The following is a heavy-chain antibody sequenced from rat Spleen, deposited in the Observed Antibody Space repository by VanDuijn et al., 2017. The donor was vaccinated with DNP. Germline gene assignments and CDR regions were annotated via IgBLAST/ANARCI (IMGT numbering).Heavy chain of an antibody. V-gene: IGHV5-22*01. D-gene: IGHD1-4*01. CDR3: ARHVLPLRVWDY. CDR1: GFTFSDYY. J-gene: IGHJ2*01. CDR2: INYDGGNT. Sequence: EVQLVESGGGLVQPGRSLKLSCAASGFTFSDYYMAWVRQTPTKGLEWVAYINYDGGNTYNGGSVKGRFTISRDIAKSTLYLEMNSLRSEDMATYYCARHVLPLRVWDYWGQGVMVTVSS.